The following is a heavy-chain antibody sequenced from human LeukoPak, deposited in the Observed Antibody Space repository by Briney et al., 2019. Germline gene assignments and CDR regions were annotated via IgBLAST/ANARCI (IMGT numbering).Heavy chain of an antibody. V-gene: IGHV3-33*08. Sequence: GRSLRLSCAASGFTFSSYGMHWVRQAPGEGLEWVAVIWHDGSVLDYSESVKGRFTVSRDNRKNTLYLQMDSLRVEDTAVYYCARDRGQDDPVDIWGQGTLVTVSS. CDR3: ARDRGQDDPVDI. CDR2: IWHDGSVL. CDR1: GFTFSSYG. D-gene: IGHD3-10*01. J-gene: IGHJ4*02.